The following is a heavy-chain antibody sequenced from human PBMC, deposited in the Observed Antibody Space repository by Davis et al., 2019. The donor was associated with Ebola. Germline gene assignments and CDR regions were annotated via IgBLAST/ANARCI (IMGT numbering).Heavy chain of an antibody. V-gene: IGHV3-64D*06. D-gene: IGHD3-22*01. CDR3: VKDLYYFNGNNYYYDFDP. CDR1: GFRFSNFW. J-gene: IGHJ5*02. CDR2: ITSNGGNT. Sequence: GESLKISCAASGFRFSNFWMHWVRQAPGKGLQYLAGITSNGGNTYHADSVKGRFTISRDNSKNTLYLQMSSLRAEDTAVYYCVKDLYYFNGNNYYYDFDPWGQGTLVTVSS.